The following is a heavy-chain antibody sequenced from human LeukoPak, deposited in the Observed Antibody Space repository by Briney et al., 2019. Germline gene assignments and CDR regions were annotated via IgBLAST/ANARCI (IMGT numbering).Heavy chain of an antibody. CDR2: IYSGGST. CDR3: AARGGPTKYYFDY. CDR1: GFTVSSNY. D-gene: IGHD3-16*01. J-gene: IGHJ4*02. V-gene: IGHV3-53*01. Sequence: GGSLRLSCAASGFTVSSNYMSWVRQAPGKGLEWVSVIYSGGSTYYADSVKGRFTISRDNSKNTLYLQMNSLRAEDTAVYYCAARGGPTKYYFDYWGQGPLVTVSS.